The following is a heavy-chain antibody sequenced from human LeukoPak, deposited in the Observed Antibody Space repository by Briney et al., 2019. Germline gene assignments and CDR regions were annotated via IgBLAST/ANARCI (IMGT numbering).Heavy chain of an antibody. D-gene: IGHD2-2*01. V-gene: IGHV4-59*11. CDR3: ARDYGTTSCYDY. J-gene: IGHJ4*02. CDR2: ISNTGTT. CDR1: GASISRHY. Sequence: SETLSLTCTVSGASISRHYWSWIRQSPGKGLEWIGYISNTGTTDYNLSLKSRVTISVDTSKSQFSLKLSSVTAADTAVYYCARDYGTTSCYDYWGQGTLVTVSS.